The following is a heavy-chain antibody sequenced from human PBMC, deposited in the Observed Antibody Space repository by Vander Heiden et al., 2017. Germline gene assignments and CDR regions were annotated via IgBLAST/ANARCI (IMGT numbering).Heavy chain of an antibody. CDR3: ARGYSSGWSNWFDP. V-gene: IGHV1-2*02. J-gene: IGHJ5*02. D-gene: IGHD6-19*01. CDR1: GYTLTGHY. CDR2: INPNSGGT. Sequence: HVQLVQSGAAVKKPGASVKVSCKASGYTLTGHYLHWVRQAPGQGLEWMGWINPNSGGTNYAQKFQGRVTMTRDTSISTAYMELSRLRSDDTAVYYCARGYSSGWSNWFDPWGQGTLVTVSS.